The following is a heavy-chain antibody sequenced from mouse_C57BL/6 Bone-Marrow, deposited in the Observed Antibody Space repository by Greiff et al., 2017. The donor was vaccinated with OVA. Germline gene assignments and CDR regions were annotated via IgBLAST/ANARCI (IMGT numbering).Heavy chain of an antibody. J-gene: IGHJ4*01. CDR2: IDPSDSYT. CDR1: GYTFTSYW. Sequence: QVQLQQPGAELVKPGASVKLSCKASGYTFTSYWMQWVKQRPGQGLEWIGEIDPSDSYTNYNQKFKGKATLTVDTSSSTAYMQLSSLTSEDSAVYCCARRYYAMDYWGQGTSVTVSS. V-gene: IGHV1-50*01. CDR3: ARRYYAMDY.